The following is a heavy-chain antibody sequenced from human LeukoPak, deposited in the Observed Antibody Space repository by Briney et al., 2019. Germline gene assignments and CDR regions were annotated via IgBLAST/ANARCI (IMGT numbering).Heavy chain of an antibody. Sequence: PGGSLRLSCAASGFTFSDYYMSWIRQAPGKGLEWVSYISSSGSTIYYADSVKGRFTISRDNAKNSLYLQMNSLRAEDTAVYYCSGSGSSWYSIDYYYMDVWGKGTTVTISS. CDR3: SGSGSSWYSIDYYYMDV. V-gene: IGHV3-11*01. D-gene: IGHD6-13*01. CDR2: ISSSGSTI. CDR1: GFTFSDYY. J-gene: IGHJ6*03.